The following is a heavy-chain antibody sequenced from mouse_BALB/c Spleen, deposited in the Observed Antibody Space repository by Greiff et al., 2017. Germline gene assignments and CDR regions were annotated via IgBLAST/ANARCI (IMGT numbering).Heavy chain of an antibody. V-gene: IGHV5-9-3*01. CDR1: GFTFSSYA. J-gene: IGHJ2*01. CDR3: ARHAGLLRQYFDY. CDR2: ISSGGSYT. D-gene: IGHD1-2*01. Sequence: EVKVVESGGGLVKPGGSLKLSCAASGFTFSSYAMSWVRQTPEKRLEWVATISSGGSYTYYPDSVKGRFTISRDNAKNTLYLQMSSLRSEDTAMYYCARHAGLLRQYFDYWGQGTTLTVSS.